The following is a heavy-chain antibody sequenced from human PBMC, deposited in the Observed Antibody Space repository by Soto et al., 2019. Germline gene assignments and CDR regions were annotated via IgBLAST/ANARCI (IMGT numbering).Heavy chain of an antibody. J-gene: IGHJ4*02. V-gene: IGHV3-21*02. CDR2: ISSNSGYT. Sequence: EVQLVESGGGLVKPGESLRLSCAASGFRFSDYSMNWVRQVPGTGLEWVSSISSNSGYTLYTDSVKGRFTISRDNAKSSLYLQMSSLRDEDTAVYYCTRGSYGAYDYWGQGTLVTVSS. CDR3: TRGSYGAYDY. D-gene: IGHD4-17*01. CDR1: GFRFSDYS.